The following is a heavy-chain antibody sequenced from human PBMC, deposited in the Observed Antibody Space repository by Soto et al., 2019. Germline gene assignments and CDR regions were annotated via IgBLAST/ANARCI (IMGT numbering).Heavy chain of an antibody. CDR2: IIPIFGSA. D-gene: IGHD2-15*01. CDR1: GGTFSNYA. Sequence: QVQLVQSGAEVKKPGSSVMVSCKASGGTFSNYAITGVRQAPGQGLEWLGRIIPIFGSANYAQKFQGRVTITADESTTTAYMELSSLRSDDTAVYYCAKDGGKDGCFGNWFVPWGQGTLVTVSS. J-gene: IGHJ5*02. CDR3: AKDGGKDGCFGNWFVP. V-gene: IGHV1-69*15.